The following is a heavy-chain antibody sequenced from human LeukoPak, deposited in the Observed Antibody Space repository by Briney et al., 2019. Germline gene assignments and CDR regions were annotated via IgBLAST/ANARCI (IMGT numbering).Heavy chain of an antibody. CDR2: IDTSSNVI. J-gene: IGHJ5*02. Sequence: GGSLRLSCTAYEFTFSAYSMTWVRQAPGKGLEWVSYIDTSSNVIYYADSVKGRFTISRDNAKNSLYLQMNSLRAEDTAVYYCAREIPRGFDPWGQGTLVTVSS. CDR1: EFTFSAYS. CDR3: AREIPRGFDP. V-gene: IGHV3-48*01.